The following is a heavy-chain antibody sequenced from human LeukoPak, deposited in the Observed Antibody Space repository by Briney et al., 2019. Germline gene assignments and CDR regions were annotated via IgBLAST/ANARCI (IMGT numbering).Heavy chain of an antibody. Sequence: GASVKVSCKASGYSFTSYYMHWVRPAPGQGLEWMGIINPGGGSTSYAQKFQGRLTMTRDTSTSTVYMELSSLRSDDTAVYYCAREQVVVPYDYWGQGTLVTVSS. J-gene: IGHJ4*02. CDR3: AREQVVVPYDY. D-gene: IGHD2-15*01. CDR1: GYSFTSYY. CDR2: INPGGGST. V-gene: IGHV1-46*01.